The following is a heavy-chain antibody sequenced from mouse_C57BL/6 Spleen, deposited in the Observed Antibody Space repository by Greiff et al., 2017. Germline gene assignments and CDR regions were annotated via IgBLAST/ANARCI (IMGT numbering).Heavy chain of an antibody. CDR1: GYTFTSYW. V-gene: IGHV1-69*01. CDR2: IDPSDSYT. CDR3: ALTGTVDYFDY. Sequence: VQLQQPGAELVMPGASVKLSCKASGYTFTSYWMHWVKQRPGQGLEWIGEIDPSDSYTNYNQKFKGKSTLTVDKSSSTAYMQLSSLTSEDSAVYYCALTGTVDYFDYWGQGTTLTVSS. J-gene: IGHJ2*01. D-gene: IGHD4-1*01.